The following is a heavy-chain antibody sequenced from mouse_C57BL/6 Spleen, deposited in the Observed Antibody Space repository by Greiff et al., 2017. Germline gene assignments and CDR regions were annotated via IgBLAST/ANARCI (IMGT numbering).Heavy chain of an antibody. D-gene: IGHD1-1*01. CDR2: INPNNGGT. J-gene: IGHJ4*01. V-gene: IGHV1-18*01. Sequence: VQLQQSGPELVKPGASVKIPCKASGYTFPDYNMDWVKQSHGKSLEWIGDINPNNGGTIYNQKFKGKATLTVDKSSSTAYMELRSLTSEDTSVYYCARRPSSYYYGTAYYAMYYWGQGTSVTVSS. CDR3: ARRPSSYYYGTAYYAMYY. CDR1: GYTFPDYN.